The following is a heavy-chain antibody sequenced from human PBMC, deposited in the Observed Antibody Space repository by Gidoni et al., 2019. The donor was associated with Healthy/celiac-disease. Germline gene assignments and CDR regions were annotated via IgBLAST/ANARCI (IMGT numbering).Heavy chain of an antibody. CDR1: GFTFSSYS. V-gene: IGHV3-48*01. CDR2: ISRSGSPI. D-gene: IGHD6-19*01. Sequence: EVQLVESGGGLVQPGGSLRLSCAGSGFTFSSYSMNWVRQAPGKGLEWISYISRSGSPIYYADSVKGRFTISRDNAKNSLFLQMNSLRAEDTAVYYCVRNIAVAGPNWFDPWGQGTLVTVSS. J-gene: IGHJ5*02. CDR3: VRNIAVAGPNWFDP.